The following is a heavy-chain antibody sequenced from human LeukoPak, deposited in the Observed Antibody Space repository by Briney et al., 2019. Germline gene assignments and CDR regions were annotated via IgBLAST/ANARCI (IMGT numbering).Heavy chain of an antibody. Sequence: GGSLRLSCAASGFTFNRYWMHWVRQAPGKGLVWVSRISSDGSNTNYADSVKGRFTISRDNAENTLYLQMDSLTAEDTAVYFCVSRNYGSSPFDYWGQGTMVTVSS. V-gene: IGHV3-74*01. CDR2: ISSDGSNT. CDR3: VSRNYGSSPFDY. J-gene: IGHJ4*02. CDR1: GFTFNRYW. D-gene: IGHD4-17*01.